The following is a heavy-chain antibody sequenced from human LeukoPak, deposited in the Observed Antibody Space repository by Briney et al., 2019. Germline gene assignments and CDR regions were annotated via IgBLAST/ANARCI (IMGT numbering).Heavy chain of an antibody. CDR2: ISSSSSYI. CDR3: ARDYSSGHVNWFDP. Sequence: GGSLRLSCATSGFSFSTYAMSWVRQAPGKGLEWVSSISSSSSYIYYADSVKGRFTISRDNAKNSLYLQMNSLRAEDTAVYYCARDYSSGHVNWFDPWGQGTLVTVSS. V-gene: IGHV3-21*01. CDR1: GFSFSTYA. D-gene: IGHD6-19*01. J-gene: IGHJ5*02.